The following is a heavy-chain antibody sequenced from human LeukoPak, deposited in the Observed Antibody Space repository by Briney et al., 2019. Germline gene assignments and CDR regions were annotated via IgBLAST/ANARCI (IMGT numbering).Heavy chain of an antibody. D-gene: IGHD3-16*01. CDR3: ARKWGYFYY. V-gene: IGHV4-59*08. Sequence: TSETLSLTCTVSGVSISSYYWSWIRQPPGKGLEWIGYIYYSGSTNYNPSLKSRVTISVDTSKNQISLKLSSVTAADTAVYCCARKWGYFYYCGRGTRVTVSA. CDR2: IYYSGST. CDR1: GVSISSYY. J-gene: IGHJ4*02.